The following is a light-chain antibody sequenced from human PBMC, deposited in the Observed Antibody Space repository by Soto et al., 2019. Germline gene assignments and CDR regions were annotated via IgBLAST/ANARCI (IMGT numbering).Light chain of an antibody. J-gene: IGKJ1*01. V-gene: IGKV1-5*03. CDR3: QQYNSYWT. Sequence: DIQMTQSPSTLSASVGDRVTITCRASQYISTWLAWYQQKPGKAPKLLISKASSLESGVPSRFSGSGSGTEFTLTISSLQPDDCATYYSQQYNSYWTFGQGTKVEVK. CDR1: QYISTW. CDR2: KAS.